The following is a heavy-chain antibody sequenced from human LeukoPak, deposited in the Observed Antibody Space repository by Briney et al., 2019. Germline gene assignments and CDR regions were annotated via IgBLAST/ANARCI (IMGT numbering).Heavy chain of an antibody. D-gene: IGHD2-15*01. CDR2: IRSSGSTI. CDR1: GFTFSSYS. Sequence: GGSLRLSCAASGFTFSSYSMNWARQAPGKGLEWVSYIRSSGSTIYYADSVKGRFTISRDNAKNSLYLQMNSLRAEDTAVYYCARGGSSWYGFDYWGQGTLVTVSS. CDR3: ARGGSSWYGFDY. V-gene: IGHV3-48*01. J-gene: IGHJ4*02.